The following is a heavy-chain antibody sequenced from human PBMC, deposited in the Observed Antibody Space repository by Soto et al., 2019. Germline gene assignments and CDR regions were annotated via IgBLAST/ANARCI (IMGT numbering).Heavy chain of an antibody. CDR2: ISAYNGNT. V-gene: IGHV1-18*01. Sequence: ASVKVSCKASGYTFTSYGISWVRQAPGQGLEWMGWISAYNGNTNYAQKLKGRVTMTTDTSTSTAYMELRSLRSDDTAVYYCARDPPYHPEFDYWGQGTLVTVSS. CDR1: GYTFTSYG. CDR3: ARDPPYHPEFDY. J-gene: IGHJ4*02.